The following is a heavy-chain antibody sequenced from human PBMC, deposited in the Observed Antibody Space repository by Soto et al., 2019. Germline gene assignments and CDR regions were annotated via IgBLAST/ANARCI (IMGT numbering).Heavy chain of an antibody. Sequence: PGGSLRLSCAASGFTVSSNYMNWVRQAPGKGLEWVSVIYSGGSTYYADSVKGRFTIFRDNSKNTLYLQMNSLRVEDTAVYYCAKKSEIAVPRYYFDLWGQGTLVTVSS. CDR1: GFTVSSNY. CDR2: IYSGGST. V-gene: IGHV3-53*01. D-gene: IGHD2-21*01. J-gene: IGHJ4*02. CDR3: AKKSEIAVPRYYFDL.